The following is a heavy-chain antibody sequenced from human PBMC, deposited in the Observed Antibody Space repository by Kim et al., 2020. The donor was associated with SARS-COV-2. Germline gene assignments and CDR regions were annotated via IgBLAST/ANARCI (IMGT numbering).Heavy chain of an antibody. D-gene: IGHD2-2*01. J-gene: IGHJ4*02. CDR2: IYYSGST. Sequence: SETLSLTCTVSGGSISSYYWSWIRQPPGKGLEWIGYIYYSGSTNYNPSLKSRVTISVDTSKNQFSLKLSSVTAADTAEYYCARAALGYCSSTSCFGFDYWGQGTLVTVSS. CDR3: ARAALGYCSSTSCFGFDY. V-gene: IGHV4-59*01. CDR1: GGSISSYY.